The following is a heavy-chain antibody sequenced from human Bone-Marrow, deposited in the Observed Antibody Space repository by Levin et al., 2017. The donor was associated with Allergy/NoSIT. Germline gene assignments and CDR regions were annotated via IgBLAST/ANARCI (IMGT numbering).Heavy chain of an antibody. CDR2: IYYNGRT. D-gene: IGHD6-13*01. CDR3: ARRLRIAAGLYGIDV. CDR1: GGSISSSSYY. J-gene: IGHJ6*02. Sequence: SETLSLTCTVSGGSISSSSYYWGWIRQPPGKGLEWIGSIYYNGRTDYIPSLESRVTISVDTSKNHFSLKLSSVTAADTAVYYCARRLRIAAGLYGIDVWGQGTTVTVSS. V-gene: IGHV4-39*02.